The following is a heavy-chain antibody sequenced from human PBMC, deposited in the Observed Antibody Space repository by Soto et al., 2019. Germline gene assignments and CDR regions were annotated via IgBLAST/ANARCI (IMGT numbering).Heavy chain of an antibody. CDR1: VDTVNGHN. V-gene: IGHV1-2*02. J-gene: IGHJ3*02. Sequence: ASVKLSCKAPVDTVNGHNTRWVRQSPGQGLEWMGWINPNSVGTTYAQNVQGRVTMTRDTFISTAYMELSSLRSDDTAVYYCARGPMVRAAHGFAIGGQGTMVTVSS. CDR3: ARGPMVRAAHGFAI. CDR2: INPNSVGT. D-gene: IGHD3-10*01.